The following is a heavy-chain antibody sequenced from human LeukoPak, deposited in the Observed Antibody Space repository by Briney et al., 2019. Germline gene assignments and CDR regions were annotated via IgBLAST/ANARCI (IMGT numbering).Heavy chain of an antibody. Sequence: GGSLRLSCAASGFSFSGYSMNWVRQAPGKGLEWVAVISYDGSNKYYADSVKSRFTISRDNSKNTLYLQMNSLRAEDTAVYYCARDGRGHHYFDYWGQGTLVTVSS. V-gene: IGHV3-30*03. CDR1: GFSFSGYS. CDR2: ISYDGSNK. J-gene: IGHJ4*02. CDR3: ARDGRGHHYFDY.